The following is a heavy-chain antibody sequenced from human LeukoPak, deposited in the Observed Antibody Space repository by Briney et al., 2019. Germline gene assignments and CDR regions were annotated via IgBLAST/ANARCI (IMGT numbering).Heavy chain of an antibody. V-gene: IGHV4-61*08. CDR2: IYYSGTT. Sequence: PSETLSLTCTVSGDSISSGGYYWSWIRQHPGKGLEWIGYIYYSGTTNYNPSLKSRVTISVDTSKNQLSLKLSSVTAADTAVYYCARGLRPWDYFDYWGQGTLVTVSS. CDR1: GDSISSGGYY. J-gene: IGHJ4*02. CDR3: ARGLRPWDYFDY. D-gene: IGHD3-16*01.